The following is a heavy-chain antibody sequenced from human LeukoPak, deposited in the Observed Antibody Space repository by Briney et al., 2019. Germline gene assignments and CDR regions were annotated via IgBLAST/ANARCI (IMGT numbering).Heavy chain of an antibody. CDR3: AQDQNMIVVVISN. CDR2: ISESGDVT. CDR1: GFTFSNYP. Sequence: GGSLRLSCEASGFTFSNYPMSWVRQAPGRGLEWVSVISESGDVTHYADAMKGRFTISRDNAKNTLNLQMNSLRAEDTAIYYCAQDQNMIVVVISNWGQGTLVTVSS. D-gene: IGHD3-22*01. V-gene: IGHV3-23*01. J-gene: IGHJ4*02.